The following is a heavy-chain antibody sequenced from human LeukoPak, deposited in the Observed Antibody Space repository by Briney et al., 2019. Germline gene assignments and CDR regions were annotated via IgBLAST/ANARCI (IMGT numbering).Heavy chain of an antibody. J-gene: IGHJ5*01. V-gene: IGHV4-59*01. Sequence: SETLSLTCTVSGDSFRSYYWSWIRQPPGKGLEWIGYIYYSGSTSYNPSLKSRVTISVDTSKNQFSLKLNSVTAADTAVYYCARGRNLEWFDYWGQGTLVTVSS. CDR1: GDSFRSYY. CDR2: IYYSGST. CDR3: ARGRNLEWFDY. D-gene: IGHD3-3*01.